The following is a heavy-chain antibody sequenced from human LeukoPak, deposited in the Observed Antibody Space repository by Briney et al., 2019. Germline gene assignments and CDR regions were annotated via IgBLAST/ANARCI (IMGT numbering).Heavy chain of an antibody. V-gene: IGHV3-48*03. CDR1: GFSFSFSN. Sequence: PGGSLRLSCAASGFSFSFSNMNWVRQAPGKGLEWVSYITSSAGTIYYADSVKGRFTISRDNAKNSLYLQMNSLRAEDTAVYYCARVLPTRAWFDPWGQGTLVTVSS. CDR2: ITSSAGTI. CDR3: ARVLPTRAWFDP. J-gene: IGHJ5*02.